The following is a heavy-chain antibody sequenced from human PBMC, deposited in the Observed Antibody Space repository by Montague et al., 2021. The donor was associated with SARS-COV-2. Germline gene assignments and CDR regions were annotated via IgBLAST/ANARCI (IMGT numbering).Heavy chain of an antibody. Sequence: SLRLSCAASGFIFSNYAMTWVRQAPGKGLEWVSTMSGSGVRRDYADSVKGRFTISRDSSKNTLYLQMNSLRVEDTAVYYCAKDTATIRIAVALMDVWGQGTTVIFSS. D-gene: IGHD6-19*01. CDR2: MSGSGVRR. V-gene: IGHV3-23*01. CDR3: AKDTATIRIAVALMDV. J-gene: IGHJ6*02. CDR1: GFIFSNYA.